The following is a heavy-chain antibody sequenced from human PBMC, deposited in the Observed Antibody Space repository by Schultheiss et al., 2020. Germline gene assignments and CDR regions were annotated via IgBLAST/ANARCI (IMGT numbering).Heavy chain of an antibody. Sequence: SETLSLTCTVSGGSISSNYWSWIRQPPGKGLEWIGNIHHSGTTNYNPSLRGQVTISVDTSKNQFSLRLSAVTAADTAIYYCAREPSDFWSGYHNYWFDPWGQGTLVTVSS. V-gene: IGHV4-59*01. CDR2: IHHSGTT. CDR1: GGSISSNY. J-gene: IGHJ5*02. CDR3: AREPSDFWSGYHNYWFDP. D-gene: IGHD3-3*01.